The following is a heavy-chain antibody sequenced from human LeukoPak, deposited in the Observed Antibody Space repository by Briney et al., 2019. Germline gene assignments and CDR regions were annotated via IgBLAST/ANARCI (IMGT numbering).Heavy chain of an antibody. V-gene: IGHV1-18*01. CDR3: ARVQYQLLYRGHFDS. CDR2: ISAYNANT. D-gene: IGHD2-2*02. CDR1: GYTLSNYA. J-gene: IGHJ4*02. Sequence: ASVKVSCKASGYTLSNYALSWMRQASGQGLEWMGWISAYNANTNYAQKLQGRVTMTTDTSTNTAYMELRSLRYDDTAVYYCARVQYQLLYRGHFDSWGQGTLVTVSS.